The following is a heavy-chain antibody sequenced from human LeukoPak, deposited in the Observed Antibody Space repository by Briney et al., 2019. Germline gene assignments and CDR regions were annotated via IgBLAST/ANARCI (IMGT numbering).Heavy chain of an antibody. CDR1: GGSISSYY. Sequence: SETLSLTCTVSGGSISSYYWSWIRQPPGKGLEWIGYIYYGGSTNYNPSLKSRVTISVDTSKNEFSLKVSSVTAADTAVYYCARAEADSAARLYYFDYWGQGTLVTVSS. CDR3: ARAEADSAARLYYFDY. D-gene: IGHD6-6*01. CDR2: IYYGGST. V-gene: IGHV4-59*01. J-gene: IGHJ4*02.